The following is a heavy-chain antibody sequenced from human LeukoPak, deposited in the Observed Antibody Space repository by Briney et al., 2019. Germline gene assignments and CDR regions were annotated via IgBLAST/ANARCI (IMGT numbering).Heavy chain of an antibody. CDR1: GFTFSSYS. V-gene: IGHV3-21*01. D-gene: IGHD1-26*01. CDR3: ARDSIVGATGYYYGMDV. J-gene: IGHJ6*02. CDR2: ISSSSSYI. Sequence: KTGGSLRLSCAASGFTFSSYSMNWVRQAPGKGLGWVSSISSSSSYIYYADSVKGRFTISRDNAKNSLYLQMNSLRAEDTAVYYCARDSIVGATGYYYGMDVWGQGTTVTVSS.